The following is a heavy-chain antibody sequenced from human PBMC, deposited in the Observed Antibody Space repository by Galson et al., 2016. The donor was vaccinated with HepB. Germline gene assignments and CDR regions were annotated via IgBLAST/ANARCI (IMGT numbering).Heavy chain of an antibody. CDR3: SRQSGDYPGY. J-gene: IGHJ1*01. D-gene: IGHD4-17*01. CDR1: GNSFTNSW. Sequence: QSGAEVKKPGESLKISCKVSGNSFTNSWIGWVRQMPGKGLEWMGIIYPGDSDIRYSPSFRGQVTISADKSITTAYLQWSSLKASDTAIYYCSRQSGDYPGYGGHGTLVNVSS. CDR2: IYPGDSDI. V-gene: IGHV5-51*01.